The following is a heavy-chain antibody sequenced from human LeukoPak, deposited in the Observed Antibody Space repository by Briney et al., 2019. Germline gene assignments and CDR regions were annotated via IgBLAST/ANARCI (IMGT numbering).Heavy chain of an antibody. CDR1: GFTFTRYW. Sequence: PGGSLRLSCAASGFTFTRYWMSWVRQAPGKGLEWVANIKQDGSEKYYVDSVRGRFTISRDNAKNSLYLQMNSLRAEDTAVYYCARDVGSYSGYGRGRIFANYWGQGTLVTVSS. CDR2: IKQDGSEK. J-gene: IGHJ4*02. CDR3: ARDVGSYSGYGRGRIFANY. D-gene: IGHD5-12*01. V-gene: IGHV3-7*03.